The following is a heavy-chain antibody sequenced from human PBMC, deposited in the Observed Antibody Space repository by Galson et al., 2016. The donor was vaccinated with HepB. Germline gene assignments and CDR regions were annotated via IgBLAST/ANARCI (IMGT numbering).Heavy chain of an antibody. CDR1: AFSANY. V-gene: IGHV3-53*01. CDR3: ARLDVVRGRDY. J-gene: IGHJ4*02. D-gene: IGHD3/OR15-3a*01. Sequence: SLRLSCAASAFSANYMAWARQAPGRGLEWVSVVYSGGGTYYADSVKGRFTISRDNSKNTVYLQMNSLRAEDTAVYYCARLDVVRGRDYWGQGTLVTVSS. CDR2: VYSGGGT.